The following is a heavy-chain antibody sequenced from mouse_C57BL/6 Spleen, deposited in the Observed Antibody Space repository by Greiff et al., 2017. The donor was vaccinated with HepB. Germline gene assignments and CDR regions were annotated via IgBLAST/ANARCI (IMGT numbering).Heavy chain of an antibody. J-gene: IGHJ2*01. V-gene: IGHV5-4*03. CDR1: GFTFSSYA. Sequence: EVKLVESGGGLVKPGGSLKLSCAASGFTFSSYALSWVRQTPEKRLEWVPTISDVGSYTYYPDNVKGRFTISRDNAKNNLYLQMSHLKSEDTAMYYCARGHDYDEEGAGYWGQGTTLTVSS. D-gene: IGHD2-4*01. CDR2: ISDVGSYT. CDR3: ARGHDYDEEGAGY.